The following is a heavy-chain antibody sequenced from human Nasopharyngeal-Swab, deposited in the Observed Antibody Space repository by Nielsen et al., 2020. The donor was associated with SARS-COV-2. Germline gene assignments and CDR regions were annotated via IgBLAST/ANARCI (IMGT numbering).Heavy chain of an antibody. CDR2: ISSNGGST. CDR1: GFTFSSYA. J-gene: IGHJ4*02. CDR3: VKDPSRIGLYSTPFDY. V-gene: IGHV3-64D*06. Sequence: GESLKISCSASGFTFSSYAMHWVRQAPGKGLEYVSAISSNGGSTYYADSVKVSFTISRDNSKNKLYLQLSSLRSEDTAVYYCVKDPSRIGLYSTPFDYWGQGTLVTVSS. D-gene: IGHD6-19*01.